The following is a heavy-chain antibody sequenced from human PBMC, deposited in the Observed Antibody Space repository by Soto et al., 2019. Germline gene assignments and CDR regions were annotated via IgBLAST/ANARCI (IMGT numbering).Heavy chain of an antibody. CDR2: IFDSGST. J-gene: IGHJ6*02. CDR3: AREAANYYHGLDV. V-gene: IGHV4-59*01. D-gene: IGHD6-25*01. Sequence: KASETLSLTCTVSGGSISGYFWSWIRQPPGKGLELIGYIFDSGSTNYNPSLKSRLTISLDTSKNQFFLNLRSVTAADTAVYYCAREAANYYHGLDVWGQGTPVTVSS. CDR1: GGSISGYF.